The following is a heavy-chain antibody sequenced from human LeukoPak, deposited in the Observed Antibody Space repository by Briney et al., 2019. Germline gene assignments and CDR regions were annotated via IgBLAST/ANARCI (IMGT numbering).Heavy chain of an antibody. CDR2: INPNRGGT. CDR3: VVWKGDYTVDY. J-gene: IGHJ4*02. V-gene: IGHV1-2*02. Sequence: ASVKVSCKASGYTFTDDYMHWVRQAPGQGLEWLGWINPNRGGTNYAQKFQGRVTMTSDTSISTAYMELSRLRSDDTAVYYCVVWKGDYTVDYWGQGTLVTVSS. CDR1: GYTFTDDY. D-gene: IGHD4-17*01.